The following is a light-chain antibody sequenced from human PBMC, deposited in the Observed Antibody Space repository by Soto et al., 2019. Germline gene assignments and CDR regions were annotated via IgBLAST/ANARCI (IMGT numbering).Light chain of an antibody. CDR2: GAS. J-gene: IGKJ5*01. V-gene: IGKV3-20*01. Sequence: VVLARCPGTPPFPPLPRTTLSCTASQSVSGSYLAWLQQKPGQAPRLLFYGASSRASGIPARFSGSGSGAAFIITISRLQAEDVAADYCQQYGSSPTTFGQGTRLEIK. CDR3: QQYGSSPTT. CDR1: QSVSGSY.